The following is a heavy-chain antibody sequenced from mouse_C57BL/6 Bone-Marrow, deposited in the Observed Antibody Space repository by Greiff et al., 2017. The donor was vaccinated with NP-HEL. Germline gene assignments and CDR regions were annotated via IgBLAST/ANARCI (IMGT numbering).Heavy chain of an antibody. J-gene: IGHJ3*01. Sequence: QVQLKQPGAELVMPGASVKLSCKASGYTFTSYWMHWVKQRPGQGLEWIGEIDPSDSYTNYNQKFKGKSTLTVDKSSSTAYMQLSSLTSEDSAVYYCARYGSSFAWFAYWGQGTLVTVSA. CDR1: GYTFTSYW. CDR2: IDPSDSYT. CDR3: ARYGSSFAWFAY. D-gene: IGHD1-1*01. V-gene: IGHV1-69*01.